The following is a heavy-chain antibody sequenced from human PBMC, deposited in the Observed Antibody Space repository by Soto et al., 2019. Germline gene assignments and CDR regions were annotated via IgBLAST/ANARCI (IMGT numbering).Heavy chain of an antibody. D-gene: IGHD1-7*01. V-gene: IGHV3-74*01. CDR1: GFTFSSYW. CDR2: INSDGSST. Sequence: EVQLVKSGGGLVQPGGSLRLSCAASGFTFSSYWMHWVRQAPGKGLVWVSRINSDGSSTSYADSVKGRFTISRDNAKNTLYLQMNSLRAEDTAVYYCARDFRQNNWNYVFDYWGQGTLVTVSS. CDR3: ARDFRQNNWNYVFDY. J-gene: IGHJ4*02.